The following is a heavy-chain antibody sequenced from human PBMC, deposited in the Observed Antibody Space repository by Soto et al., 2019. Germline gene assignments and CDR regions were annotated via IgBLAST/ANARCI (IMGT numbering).Heavy chain of an antibody. V-gene: IGHV3-73*01. CDR2: IRSTTNNYAT. CDR3: TRHAGGQVEHSFYYYLLDV. Sequence: EVQLVESGGGLVQPGGSLKLACLASGFPLSDSAIHWVRKASGKGLEWVGRIRSTTNNYATTYGAPGRCRFTLSRDDSKNTASLQMNNLEREDAAVYYCTRHAGGQVEHSFYYYLLDVWGKGTTVSV. D-gene: IGHD2-15*01. J-gene: IGHJ6*03. CDR1: GFPLSDSA.